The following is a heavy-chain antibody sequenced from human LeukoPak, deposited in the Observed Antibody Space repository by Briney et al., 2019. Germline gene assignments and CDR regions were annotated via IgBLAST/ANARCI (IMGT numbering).Heavy chain of an antibody. Sequence: GASVKVSCKASGYTFTSYDINWVRQATGQGLEGMGWMNPNSGNTGYAKKFQGRVTMTRNTSISTAYMELSSLRSEDTAVYYCARVWKRGGSYFGYWGQGTLVTVSS. J-gene: IGHJ4*02. CDR3: ARVWKRGGSYFGY. CDR2: MNPNSGNT. CDR1: GYTFTSYD. V-gene: IGHV1-8*01. D-gene: IGHD1-26*01.